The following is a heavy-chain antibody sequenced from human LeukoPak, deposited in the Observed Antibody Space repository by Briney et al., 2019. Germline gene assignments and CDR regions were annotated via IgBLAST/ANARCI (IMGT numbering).Heavy chain of an antibody. CDR2: ISSSSTI. Sequence: GGSLRLSCTASGFTFSAFGMNWVRQAPGKGLEWVSYISSSSTIYYADPMKGRFTISRDNAKNSLYLQMNSLRAEDTAIYYCARSGCSSTSCSPEYWGQGTLVTVSS. V-gene: IGHV3-69-1*01. CDR1: GFTFSAFG. CDR3: ARSGCSSTSCSPEY. J-gene: IGHJ4*02. D-gene: IGHD2-2*01.